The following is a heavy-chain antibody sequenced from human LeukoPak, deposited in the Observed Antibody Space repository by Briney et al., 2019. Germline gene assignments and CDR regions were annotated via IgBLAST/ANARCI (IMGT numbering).Heavy chain of an antibody. CDR1: GYTFTSSD. CDR3: ARGQVNDYAFNY. D-gene: IGHD4-17*01. J-gene: IGHJ4*02. Sequence: ASVKVSCKASGYTFTSSDINWVRQATGQGLEWMGWMNPNSGNTGYAQKFQGRATMTRNTSISTAYMELSSLRSEDTAVYYCARGQVNDYAFNYWGQGTLVTVSS. CDR2: MNPNSGNT. V-gene: IGHV1-8*01.